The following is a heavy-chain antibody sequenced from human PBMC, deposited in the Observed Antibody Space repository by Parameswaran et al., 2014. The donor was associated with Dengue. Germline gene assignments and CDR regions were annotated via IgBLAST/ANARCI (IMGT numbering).Heavy chain of an antibody. CDR2: INHSGST. V-gene: IGHV4-34*01. J-gene: IGHJ6*02. Sequence: LRLSCAVYGGSFSGYYWSWIRQPPGKGLEWIGEINHSGSTNYNPSLKSRVTISVDTSKNQFSLKLSSVTAADTAVYYCASSPGRGYWGMDVWGQGTTVTVSS. CDR1: GGSFSGYY. CDR3: ASSPGRGYWGMDV. D-gene: IGHD2-21*02.